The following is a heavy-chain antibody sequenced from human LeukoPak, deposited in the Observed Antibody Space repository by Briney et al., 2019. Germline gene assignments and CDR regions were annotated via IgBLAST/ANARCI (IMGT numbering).Heavy chain of an antibody. D-gene: IGHD5-24*01. Sequence: PGGSLRLSCAVSEFTFSHFAMPWVRQAPGKGLEWVAVVSSHGNDGYYADSVKGRFTISRDNSKNTLYLQIDSLRAEDTAIYYCTRDAYNFNDFDYWGQGTLVTVSS. J-gene: IGHJ4*02. V-gene: IGHV3-30*01. CDR2: VSSHGNDG. CDR1: EFTFSHFA. CDR3: TRDAYNFNDFDY.